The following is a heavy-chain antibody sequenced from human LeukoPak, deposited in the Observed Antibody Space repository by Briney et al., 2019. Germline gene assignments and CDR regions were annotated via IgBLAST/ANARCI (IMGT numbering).Heavy chain of an antibody. V-gene: IGHV3-23*01. CDR1: GFTFSSYA. CDR2: MSGSGGNT. CDR3: ARGMSATSGYLELEY. Sequence: GGSLRLSCAASGFTFSSYAMSWVRQSPGKGLEWVSAMSGSGGNTYSADSVKGRCTISRDNSKKTLFLHMNSLRAEDTAVYYCARGMSATSGYLELEYWGQGTLVTVST. D-gene: IGHD3-22*01. J-gene: IGHJ4*02.